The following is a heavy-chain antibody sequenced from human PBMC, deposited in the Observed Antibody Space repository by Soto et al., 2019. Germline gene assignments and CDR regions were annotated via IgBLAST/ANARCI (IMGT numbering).Heavy chain of an antibody. CDR2: LNPIFGTT. D-gene: IGHD3-22*01. CDR1: GGTFGSDA. J-gene: IGHJ5*02. Sequence: QVHLMQSGAEVKKPGSSVKVSCKASGGTFGSDAITWVRQAPGQGLEWVGSLNPIFGTTNYAQNLQGRVTISADKSTLTSYMELHSLTSDDTAPYYCARDRTDSGYYTNWLDPWGQGTQVTVSS. CDR3: ARDRTDSGYYTNWLDP. V-gene: IGHV1-69*06.